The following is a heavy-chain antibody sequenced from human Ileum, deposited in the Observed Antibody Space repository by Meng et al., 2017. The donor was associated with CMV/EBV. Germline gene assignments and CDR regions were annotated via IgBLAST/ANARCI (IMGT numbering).Heavy chain of an antibody. D-gene: IGHD1-1*01. J-gene: IGHJ4*02. V-gene: IGHV4-61*02. Sequence: QVQVPASGPGLVEPSETLSLTCTVSGGSIGSCDYYWSWIRQPAGKGLEWIGRIHISGATNYNPSLKSRVTMSVDTSKNQFSLKVRSVTAADTAVYYCAREMSRTGFFDYWGQGNLVTVSS. CDR1: GGSIGSCDYY. CDR2: IHISGAT. CDR3: AREMSRTGFFDY.